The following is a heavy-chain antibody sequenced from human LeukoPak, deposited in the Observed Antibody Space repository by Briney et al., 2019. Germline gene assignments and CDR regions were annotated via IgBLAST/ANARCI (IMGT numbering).Heavy chain of an antibody. CDR2: IYYSGRT. CDR1: GGSISSYY. J-gene: IGHJ5*02. D-gene: IGHD3-10*01. CDR3: ARGNSITMVRGVWFDP. Sequence: KPSETLSLTCSVSGGSISSYYWSWIRQPPGRGLEWIGYIYYSGRTSYNPSLKSRVTISVDTSKNQFSLRLSSVTAADTAVYYCARGNSITMVRGVWFDPWGQGTLVTVSS. V-gene: IGHV4-59*01.